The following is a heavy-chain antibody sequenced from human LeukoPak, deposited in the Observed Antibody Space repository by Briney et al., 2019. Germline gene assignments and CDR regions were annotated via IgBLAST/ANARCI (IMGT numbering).Heavy chain of an antibody. Sequence: SETLSLTCAVSGGSVNRGTFFWTWIRKPPGKGLEWIGYISNSGSTNYHPSLKSRVTISSDTSKTQFTLKLTSVTAADTAVYFCARSPSGYRFDSWDQGTLVTVSS. CDR3: ARSPSGYRFDS. J-gene: IGHJ4*02. CDR2: ISNSGST. V-gene: IGHV4-61*01. D-gene: IGHD3-22*01. CDR1: GGSVNRGTFF.